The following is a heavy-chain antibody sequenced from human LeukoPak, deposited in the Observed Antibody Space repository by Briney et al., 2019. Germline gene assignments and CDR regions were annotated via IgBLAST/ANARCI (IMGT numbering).Heavy chain of an antibody. CDR1: GFTFSSYW. V-gene: IGHV3-7*01. D-gene: IGHD2-15*01. CDR2: IKQDGSEK. CDR3: ARERGGYCSGGSCKNPAAAAY. Sequence: GGSLRLSCAASGFTFSSYWMSWVRQAPGKRLEWVANIKQDGSEKYYVDSVKGRFTISRDNAKNSLYLQMNSLRAEDTAVYYCARERGGYCSGGSCKNPAAAAYWGQGTLVTVSS. J-gene: IGHJ4*02.